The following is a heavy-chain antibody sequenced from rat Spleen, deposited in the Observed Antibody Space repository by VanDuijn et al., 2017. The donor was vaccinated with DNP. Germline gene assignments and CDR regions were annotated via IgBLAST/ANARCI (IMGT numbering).Heavy chain of an antibody. Sequence: EVKLVESGGGLVQPGRSLKLSCAASGFNFKDYWMGWVRQAPKKGLEWVAAISTSGSRTYYPVSVKGRFTISRDSAKSSIYLEMSSLKSEDTATYYCARSGPGYWYFDFWGPGTMVTVSS. CDR2: ISTSGSRT. CDR1: GFNFKDYW. V-gene: IGHV5-25*01. CDR3: ARSGPGYWYFDF. J-gene: IGHJ1*01. D-gene: IGHD4-2*01.